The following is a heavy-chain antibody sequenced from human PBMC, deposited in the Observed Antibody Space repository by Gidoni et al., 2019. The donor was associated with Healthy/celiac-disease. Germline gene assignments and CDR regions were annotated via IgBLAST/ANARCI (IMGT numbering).Heavy chain of an antibody. D-gene: IGHD2-15*01. CDR3: ARGVVVVAATRLGEYYFDY. CDR1: GFTFSSYT. J-gene: IGHJ4*02. V-gene: IGHV3-21*01. CDR2: ISSSSSYI. Sequence: EVQLVESGGGLVKPGGSLRLSCAASGFTFSSYTMNWVRQAPGKGLEWVSSISSSSSYIYYADSVKGRFTISRDNAKNSLYLQMNSLRAEDTAVYYWARGVVVVAATRLGEYYFDYWGQGTLVTVSS.